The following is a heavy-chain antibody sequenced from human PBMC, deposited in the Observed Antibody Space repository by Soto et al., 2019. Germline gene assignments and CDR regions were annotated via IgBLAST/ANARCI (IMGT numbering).Heavy chain of an antibody. CDR1: GFTFSSYS. Sequence: SLRLSCAASGFTFSSYSMNWVRQAPGKGLEWVSSISSSSSYIYYADSVKGRFTISRDNAKNSLYLQMNSLRAEDTAVYYCASSDDILTGPRPLPFEYWGQGTLVTVSS. D-gene: IGHD3-9*01. CDR3: ASSDDILTGPRPLPFEY. CDR2: ISSSSSYI. J-gene: IGHJ4*02. V-gene: IGHV3-21*01.